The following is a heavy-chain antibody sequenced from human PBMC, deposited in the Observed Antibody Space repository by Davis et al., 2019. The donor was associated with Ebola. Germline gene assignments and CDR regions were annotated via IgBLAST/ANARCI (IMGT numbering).Heavy chain of an antibody. V-gene: IGHV3-9*01. J-gene: IGHJ5*02. Sequence: GGSLRLSCAASGFTFDDYAMHWVRQAPGKGLEWVSGISWNSGSIGYADSVKGRFTISRDNAKNSLYLQMNSLRAEDTALYYCARGLWWRWFDPWGQGTLVTVSS. CDR2: ISWNSGSI. CDR1: GFTFDDYA. D-gene: IGHD2-8*02. CDR3: ARGLWWRWFDP.